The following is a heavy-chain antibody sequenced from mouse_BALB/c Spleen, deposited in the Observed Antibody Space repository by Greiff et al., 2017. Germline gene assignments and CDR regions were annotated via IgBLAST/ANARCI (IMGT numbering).Heavy chain of an antibody. CDR2: ISSGGSYT. J-gene: IGHJ3*01. V-gene: IGHV5-9-3*01. CDR1: GFTFSSYA. Sequence: EVKLVESGGGLVKPGGSLKLSCAASGFTFSSYAMSWVRQTPEKRLEWVATISSGGSYTYYPDSVKGRFTISRDNAKNTLYLQMSSLRSEDTAMYYCARRGDEGGFAYWGQGTLVTVSA. CDR3: ARRGDEGGFAY.